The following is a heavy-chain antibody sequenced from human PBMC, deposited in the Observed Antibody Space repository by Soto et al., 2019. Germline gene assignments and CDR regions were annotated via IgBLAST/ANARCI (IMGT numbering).Heavy chain of an antibody. CDR2: ISDDGTYK. D-gene: IGHD2-2*01. Sequence: QVQLVESGGGMVQPGRSLKLSCAASGFTFRSYGLHWVRQAPGKGLEWLAVISDDGTYKTYAQSVKGRFTISRDDPKNTLRLQIGSMRREDTAVYYCARDGAAIPDFWGKGNLDTVSS. V-gene: IGHV3-30-3*01. J-gene: IGHJ4*02. CDR1: GFTFRSYG. CDR3: ARDGAAIPDF.